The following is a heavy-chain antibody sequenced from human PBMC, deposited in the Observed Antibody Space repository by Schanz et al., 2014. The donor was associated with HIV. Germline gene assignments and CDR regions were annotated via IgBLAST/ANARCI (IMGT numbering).Heavy chain of an antibody. Sequence: QVLLHQWGAGLLKPSETLSLTCAVYGGSFRGFYWNWIRQAPGKGLEWIGEIYYSGSTNYKPSLKSRVTISIDTSKNQFSLRLSSLTAADTAVYYCARAGYYYGSGSSFPLAYWGQGTLVTVSS. CDR1: GGSFRGFY. D-gene: IGHD3-10*01. CDR2: IYYSGST. J-gene: IGHJ4*02. CDR3: ARAGYYYGSGSSFPLAY. V-gene: IGHV4-34*01.